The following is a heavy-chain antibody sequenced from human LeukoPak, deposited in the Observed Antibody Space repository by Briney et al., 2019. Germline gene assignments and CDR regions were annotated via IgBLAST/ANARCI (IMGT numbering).Heavy chain of an antibody. J-gene: IGHJ3*02. CDR3: ARVGDAYDGGVYYSDAFDI. D-gene: IGHD3-22*01. Sequence: ASVKVSCKASGYNFDSFGITWVRQAPGQGLEWMGWIGAYNGNTNYAQSLQGRVTMTSDTSTSTAYMELRSLKSDDTAVYYCARVGDAYDGGVYYSDAFDIWGQGTVVTVSS. CDR1: GYNFDSFG. V-gene: IGHV1-18*01. CDR2: IGAYNGNT.